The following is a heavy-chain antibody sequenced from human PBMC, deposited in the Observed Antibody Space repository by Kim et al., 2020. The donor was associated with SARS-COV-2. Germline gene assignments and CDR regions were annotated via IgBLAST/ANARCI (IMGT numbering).Heavy chain of an antibody. CDR3: ARGEDSSSGYGSRRWFDP. CDR2: INHSGST. J-gene: IGHJ5*02. Sequence: SETLSLTCAVYGGSFSGYYWSWIRQPPGKGLEWIGEINHSGSTNYNPSLKSRVTISVDTSKNQFSLKLSSVTAADTAVYYCARGEDSSSGYGSRRWFDP. V-gene: IGHV4-34*01. D-gene: IGHD6-13*01. CDR1: GGSFSGYY.